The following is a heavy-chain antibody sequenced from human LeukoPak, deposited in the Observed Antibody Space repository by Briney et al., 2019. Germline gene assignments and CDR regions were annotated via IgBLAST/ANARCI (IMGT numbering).Heavy chain of an antibody. D-gene: IGHD2-15*01. J-gene: IGHJ6*02. CDR3: AKGDFVVVVAATPWYYGMDV. V-gene: IGHV3-30*18. CDR1: GFTFSSYG. CDR2: ISYDGSNK. Sequence: SGGSLRLSCAASGFTFSSYGMHWVRQAPGKGLEWVAVISYDGSNKYYADSVKGRFTISRDNSKNTLYLQMNSLRAEDTAVYYCAKGDFVVVVAATPWYYGMDVWGQGTTVTVSS.